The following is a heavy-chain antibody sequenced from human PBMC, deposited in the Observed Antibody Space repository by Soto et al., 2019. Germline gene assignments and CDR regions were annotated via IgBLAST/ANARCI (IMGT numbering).Heavy chain of an antibody. CDR3: GRLIGDSWLDS. V-gene: IGHV6-1*01. CDR1: GDSVSTNSAT. CDR2: TYYRSNWYT. D-gene: IGHD2-8*01. J-gene: IGHJ5*01. Sequence: SQTLSLTCAISGDSVSTNSATWDWIRQSPSGGLEWLGRTYYRSNWYTDYAVSVKGRITISPDTSNNQLSLQLSSVTPDDTAVYYCGRLIGDSWLDSWGQGTLVTVSS.